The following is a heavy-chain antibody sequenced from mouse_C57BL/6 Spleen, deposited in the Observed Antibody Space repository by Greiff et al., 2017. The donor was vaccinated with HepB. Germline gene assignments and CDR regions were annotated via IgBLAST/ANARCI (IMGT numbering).Heavy chain of an antibody. Sequence: VQLQQSGPGLVKPSQSLSLTCSVTGYSITSGYYWNWIRQFPGNKLEWMGYISYDGSNNYNPSLKNRISITRDTSKNQFFLKLNSVTTEDTATYYCARGDYYSNYRAWFAYWGQGTLVTVSA. J-gene: IGHJ3*01. D-gene: IGHD2-5*01. CDR1: GYSITSGYY. CDR2: ISYDGSN. CDR3: ARGDYYSNYRAWFAY. V-gene: IGHV3-6*01.